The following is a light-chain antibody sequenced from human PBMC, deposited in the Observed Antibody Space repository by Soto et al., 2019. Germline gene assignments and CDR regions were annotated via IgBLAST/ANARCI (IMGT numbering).Light chain of an antibody. V-gene: IGLV2-8*01. CDR1: SSDVGGYNY. CDR3: SSHAGIINVV. CDR2: EVT. J-gene: IGLJ3*02. Sequence: QSALTQPPSASGSPGQSVTISCTGTSSDVGGYNYVSWYQQHPGKAPKLMIYEVTKRPSGVPDRFSGSKSGNTASLTVSGLLAEDEADYYCSSHAGIINVVFGGGTTLTVL.